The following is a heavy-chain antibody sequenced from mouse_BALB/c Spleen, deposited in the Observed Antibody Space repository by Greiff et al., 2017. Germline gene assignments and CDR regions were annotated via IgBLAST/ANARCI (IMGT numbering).Heavy chain of an antibody. Sequence: VQLQQSGAELVRPGASVTLSCKASGYTFTDYEMHWVKQTPVHGLEWIGYIDPYNGGTSYNQKFKGKATLTVDKSSSTAFMHLNSLTSEDSAVYYCARTYLDYYAMDYWGQGTSVTVSS. D-gene: IGHD5-1*01. V-gene: IGHV1-15*01. CDR1: GYTFTDYE. CDR3: ARTYLDYYAMDY. CDR2: IDPYNGGT. J-gene: IGHJ4*01.